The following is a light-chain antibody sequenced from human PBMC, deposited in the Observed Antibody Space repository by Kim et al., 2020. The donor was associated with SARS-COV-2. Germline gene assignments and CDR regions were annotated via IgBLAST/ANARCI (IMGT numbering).Light chain of an antibody. CDR1: TLRTHY. J-gene: IGLJ3*02. V-gene: IGLV3-19*01. CDR3: TSRDNRGSHWV. Sequence: SSELTQDPAVSVALGQTVRMTCQGNTLRTHYATWYQQKSGQAPVLVIYGKNNRPSGIPDRFSGSSSGNTASLTITGAQAGDEADYYCTSRDNRGSHWVFGGGTQLTVL. CDR2: GKN.